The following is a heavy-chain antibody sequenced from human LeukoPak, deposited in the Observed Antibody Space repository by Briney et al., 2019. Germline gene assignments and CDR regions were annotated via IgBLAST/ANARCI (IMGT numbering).Heavy chain of an antibody. D-gene: IGHD3-16*02. V-gene: IGHV3-23*01. CDR1: GFTFDDYA. J-gene: IGHJ4*02. Sequence: PGRSLRLSCAASGFTFDDYAMHWVRQAPGKGLEWVSGISGSGGSTYYADSVKGRFTISRDNSKNTLYLQMNSLRAEDAAVYYCAKGVAEDYVWGSYRYYYFDYWGQGTLVTVSS. CDR2: ISGSGGST. CDR3: AKGVAEDYVWGSYRYYYFDY.